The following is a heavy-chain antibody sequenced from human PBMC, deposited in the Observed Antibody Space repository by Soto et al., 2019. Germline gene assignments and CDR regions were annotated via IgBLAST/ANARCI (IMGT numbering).Heavy chain of an antibody. CDR2: ISGSGGST. J-gene: IGHJ6*02. Sequence: EVQLLESGGGLVQPGGSLRLSCAASGFTFSSYAMSWVRQAPGTGLEWVSAISGSGGSTYYAASVKGRFTISRDNSKNTLYLQMNSLRAEDTAVYYCAKDDLELDIVVVVAAAPWYYGMDVWGQGTTVTVSS. CDR3: AKDDLELDIVVVVAAAPWYYGMDV. V-gene: IGHV3-23*01. CDR1: GFTFSSYA. D-gene: IGHD2-15*01.